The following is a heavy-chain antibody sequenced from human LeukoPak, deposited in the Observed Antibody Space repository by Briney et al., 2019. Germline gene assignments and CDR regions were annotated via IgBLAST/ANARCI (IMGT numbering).Heavy chain of an antibody. V-gene: IGHV4-59*11. J-gene: IGHJ6*03. CDR2: MYYSGNT. D-gene: IGHD3-10*01. CDR1: GGSISSHY. Sequence: SETLSLTCTVSGGSISSHYWTWMRQPPGKGLEWIGYMYYSGNTNYNPSLWNRVTISVDASKTQLSLKLTSVTTADTAVYYCARADSANYYYTGNYFNYFYMDVWGKGTTVTVSS. CDR3: ARADSANYYYTGNYFNYFYMDV.